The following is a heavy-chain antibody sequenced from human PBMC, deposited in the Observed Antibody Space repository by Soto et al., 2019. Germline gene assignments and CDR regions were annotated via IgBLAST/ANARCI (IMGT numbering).Heavy chain of an antibody. J-gene: IGHJ6*03. D-gene: IGHD3-10*01. V-gene: IGHV1-8*01. CDR1: GYTFTSYD. Sequence: ASVKVSCKASGYTFTSYDINWVRQATGQGLEWMGWMNPNSGNTGYAQKFQGRVTMTRNTSISTAYMELSSLRSEDTAVYYCASESGSGSFSQNYYYYYMDVWGKGTTVTVSS. CDR3: ASESGSGSFSQNYYYYYMDV. CDR2: MNPNSGNT.